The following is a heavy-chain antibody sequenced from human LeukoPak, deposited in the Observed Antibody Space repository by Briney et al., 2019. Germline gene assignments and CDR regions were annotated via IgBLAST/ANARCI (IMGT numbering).Heavy chain of an antibody. D-gene: IGHD6-13*01. Sequence: PGGSLSLSCAASGFTFSSYSMNWVRQAPGKGLEWVSYISSSSTIYYADSVKGRFTISRDNSKNTLYLQMNSLRAEDTAVYYCAKDAGYWGQGTLVTVSS. CDR2: ISSSSTI. J-gene: IGHJ4*02. CDR3: AKDAGY. CDR1: GFTFSSYS. V-gene: IGHV3-48*01.